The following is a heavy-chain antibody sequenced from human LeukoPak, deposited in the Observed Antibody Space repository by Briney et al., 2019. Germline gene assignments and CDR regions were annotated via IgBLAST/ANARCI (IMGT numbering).Heavy chain of an antibody. V-gene: IGHV3-23*01. D-gene: IGHD4/OR15-4a*01. Sequence: GGSLRLSCVASGFTFSSYAMSWVHQAPGKGLEWVAAISGRGGSTYYADSVKGRFTISRDNSKNTLYVQMNSLRAEDTAVYYCTRDDYGETFDYWGQGTLVTVSS. CDR1: GFTFSSYA. CDR2: ISGRGGST. J-gene: IGHJ4*02. CDR3: TRDDYGETFDY.